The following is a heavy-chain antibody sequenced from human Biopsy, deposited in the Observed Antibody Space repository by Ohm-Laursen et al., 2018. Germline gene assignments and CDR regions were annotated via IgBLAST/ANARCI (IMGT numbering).Heavy chain of an antibody. D-gene: IGHD3-10*01. J-gene: IGHJ4*02. CDR1: GFTFGDYY. CDR2: ISGSGVTK. V-gene: IGHV3-11*01. Sequence: SLRLSCAASGFTFGDYYISWIRQAPGTGLERLSYISGSGVTKMYADSVKGRFTVSRDNAKNSLYLEMNNLTVEDTAVYYCATDGAGSYNENWGQGTLVSVSS. CDR3: ATDGAGSYNEN.